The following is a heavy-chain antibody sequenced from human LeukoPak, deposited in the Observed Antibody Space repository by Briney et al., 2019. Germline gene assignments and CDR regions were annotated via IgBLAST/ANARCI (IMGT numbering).Heavy chain of an antibody. D-gene: IGHD3-16*01. Sequence: PGGSLRLSCAVSGFTFSSYSMNWVRQAPGKGLEWVSSISSSSSYIYYADSVKGRFTISRDNAKNSLYLQMNSLRAEDTAVYYCARDSDYVGGYCGMDVWGQGTTVTVSS. CDR1: GFTFSSYS. CDR3: ARDSDYVGGYCGMDV. CDR2: ISSSSSYI. V-gene: IGHV3-21*01. J-gene: IGHJ6*02.